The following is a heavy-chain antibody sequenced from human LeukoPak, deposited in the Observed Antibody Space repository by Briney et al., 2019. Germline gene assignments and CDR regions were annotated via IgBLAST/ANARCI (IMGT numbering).Heavy chain of an antibody. CDR3: AREKDYDILTGIDY. Sequence: GGSLRLSCVGSGFTLSGYYMSWIRQPPGKGLEWVSYISSSSSYTNYADSVKGRFTISRDNAKNSLYLQMNSLRAEDTAVYYCAREKDYDILTGIDYWGQGTLVTVSS. CDR2: ISSSSSYT. V-gene: IGHV3-11*05. CDR1: GFTLSGYY. J-gene: IGHJ4*02. D-gene: IGHD3-9*01.